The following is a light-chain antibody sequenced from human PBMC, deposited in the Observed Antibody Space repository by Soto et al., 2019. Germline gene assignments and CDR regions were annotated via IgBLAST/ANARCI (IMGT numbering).Light chain of an antibody. CDR3: TSYGGSENLL. CDR1: SSDVGGYNY. J-gene: IGLJ2*01. CDR2: EVS. V-gene: IGLV2-8*01. Sequence: QSVLTQPPSASGSPGQSVAISCTGTSSDVGGYNYVSWYQQHPGKPPKLMIYEVSQRPSGVPDRFSGSKSGNTASLIVSGLQAEDEADYYCTSYGGSENLLFGGGTKLTVL.